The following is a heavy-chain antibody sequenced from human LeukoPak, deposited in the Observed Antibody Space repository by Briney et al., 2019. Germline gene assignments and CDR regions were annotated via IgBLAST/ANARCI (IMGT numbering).Heavy chain of an antibody. CDR1: GYTLTELS. Sequence: ASVKVSCKVSGYTLTELSMHWVRQAPGQGLEWMGWINPNNGGTNYAQKFQGRVTMTLDTSISTGYMELSSLRSDDTAIYFCARVDGGEWYYFDYWGQGTLVTVFS. D-gene: IGHD2-8*02. CDR3: ARVDGGEWYYFDY. CDR2: INPNNGGT. J-gene: IGHJ4*02. V-gene: IGHV1-2*02.